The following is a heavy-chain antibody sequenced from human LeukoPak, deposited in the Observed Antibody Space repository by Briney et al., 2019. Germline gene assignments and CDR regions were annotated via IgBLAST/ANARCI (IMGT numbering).Heavy chain of an antibody. V-gene: IGHV1-2*02. CDR3: ARSTYYYGSGSPYYFDY. CDR1: GYTFTGYY. CDR2: INPNSGGT. J-gene: IGHJ4*02. Sequence: GASVKVSYKASGYTFTGYYMHWVRQAPGQGLEWMGWINPNSGGTNYAQKFQGRVTMTRDTSISTAYMELSRLRSDDTAVYYCARSTYYYGSGSPYYFDYWGQGTLVTVSS. D-gene: IGHD3-10*01.